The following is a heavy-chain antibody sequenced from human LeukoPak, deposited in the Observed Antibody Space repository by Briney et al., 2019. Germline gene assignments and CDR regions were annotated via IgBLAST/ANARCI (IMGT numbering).Heavy chain of an antibody. Sequence: PGRSLRLSCAASGFTFSSYGMHWVRQAPGKGLEWVAVIWYDGSNKYYADSVKGRFTISRDNSKNTLYLQMNSLRAEDTAVYYCAIDHTPVTVLSWFDPWGQGTLVTVSS. J-gene: IGHJ5*02. V-gene: IGHV3-33*01. D-gene: IGHD2-2*02. CDR3: AIDHTPVTVLSWFDP. CDR2: IWYDGSNK. CDR1: GFTFSSYG.